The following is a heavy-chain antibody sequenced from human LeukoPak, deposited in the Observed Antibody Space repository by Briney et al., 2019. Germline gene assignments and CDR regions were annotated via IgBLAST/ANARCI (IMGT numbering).Heavy chain of an antibody. V-gene: IGHV4-39*01. Sequence: PSETLSLTCTVPGGSISGSRYYSGWISQPPRKGLEWLGSFCCIGSTFYIPSLKSRVTISTDTSQNQYSLRLTTVTASDTAVYYFSRHDGTIAHFDYWVQGALVTVSS. D-gene: IGHD3-9*01. CDR1: GGSISGSRYY. J-gene: IGHJ4*02. CDR3: SRHDGTIAHFDY. CDR2: FCCIGST.